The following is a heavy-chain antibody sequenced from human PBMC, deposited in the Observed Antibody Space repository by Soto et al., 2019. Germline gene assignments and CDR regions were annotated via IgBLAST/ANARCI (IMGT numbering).Heavy chain of an antibody. CDR2: IYDTGISGYTPST. CDR3: ARGEDAFFYYGLDV. J-gene: IGHJ6*02. CDR1: GGSITSSY. V-gene: IGHV4-59*01. Sequence: PSETLSLTSTVSGGSITSSYWSWIRRPPGKGLEWIAYIYDTGISGYTPSTSYNPSLKSRVTMSVDTSKSQFSLKLTSVTAADTAVYYCARGEDAFFYYGLDVWGQGITVTVSS.